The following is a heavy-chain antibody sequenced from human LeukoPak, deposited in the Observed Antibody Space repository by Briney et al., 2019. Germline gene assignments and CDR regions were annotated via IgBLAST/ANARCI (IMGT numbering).Heavy chain of an antibody. D-gene: IGHD6-6*01. V-gene: IGHV3-33*06. CDR3: AKDPYSSSSNHFDY. Sequence: GGSLRLSCAASGFTFSSYGMHWVRQAPGKGLEWVAVIWYDGSNKYYADSVKGRFTISRDNSKNTLYLQMNSLRAEDTAVYYCAKDPYSSSSNHFDYWGQGTLATVSS. CDR1: GFTFSSYG. J-gene: IGHJ4*02. CDR2: IWYDGSNK.